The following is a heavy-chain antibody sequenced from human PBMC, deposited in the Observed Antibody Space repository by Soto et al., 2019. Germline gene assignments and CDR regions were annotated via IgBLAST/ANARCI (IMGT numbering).Heavy chain of an antibody. CDR2: IYSGCNT. CDR3: AREVRVRGFAFDI. CDR1: GFSFNIYS. J-gene: IGHJ3*02. Sequence: GGSLRLSCAATGFSFNIYSMNWVRQAPGKGLEWVSFIYSGCNTYYADSVKGRFTISRDNSKNMLYLQMNSLRVEDTAVYYCAREVRVRGFAFDIWGQGTMVTVSS. V-gene: IGHV3-66*01. D-gene: IGHD3-3*01.